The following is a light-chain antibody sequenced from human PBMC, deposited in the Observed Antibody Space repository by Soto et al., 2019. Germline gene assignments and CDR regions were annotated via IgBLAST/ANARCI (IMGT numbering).Light chain of an antibody. CDR2: DAS. CDR3: QQRSDWPIT. V-gene: IGKV3-11*01. CDR1: QTVSSY. J-gene: IGKJ5*01. Sequence: EIVLTQSPATLSLSPGERATRFCRASQTVSSYLVWYQQKPGQAPRLLIYDASNRATGVPARFSGSGSGTDFTLTISSLEPEDFAVYYCQQRSDWPITFGQGTRLEIK.